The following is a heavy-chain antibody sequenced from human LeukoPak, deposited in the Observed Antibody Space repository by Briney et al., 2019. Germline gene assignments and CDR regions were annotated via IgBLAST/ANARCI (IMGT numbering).Heavy chain of an antibody. CDR1: GFTFNDYA. V-gene: IGHV3-43*02. CDR3: VKDTDSRPGYSSGYYDY. CDR2: ISGDGGDR. Sequence: GGSLRLSCAASGFTFNDYAMHWVRQAPGKGLEWVSLISGDGGDRKYADSVKGRFTISRDNSKNSLYLQMNSLRIEDFAFYYCVKDTDSRPGYSSGYYDYWGQGTLVTVSS. J-gene: IGHJ4*02. D-gene: IGHD6-19*01.